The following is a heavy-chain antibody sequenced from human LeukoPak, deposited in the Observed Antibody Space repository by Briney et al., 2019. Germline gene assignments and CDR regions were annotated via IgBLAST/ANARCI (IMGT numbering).Heavy chain of an antibody. J-gene: IGHJ4*02. CDR1: GGTFSSYA. CDR3: ARGDRAMVTFDY. CDR2: IIPILGIA. V-gene: IGHV1-69*04. Sequence: SVKVSCKASGGTFSSYAISWVRQAPGQGLEWMGRIIPILGIANYAQKFQGRVAITADKSTSTAYMELSSLRSEDTAVYYCARGDRAMVTFDYWGQGTLVTVSS. D-gene: IGHD5-18*01.